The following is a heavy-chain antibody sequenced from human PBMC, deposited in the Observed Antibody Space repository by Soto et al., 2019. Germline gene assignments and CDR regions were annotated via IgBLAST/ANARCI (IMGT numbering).Heavy chain of an antibody. V-gene: IGHV3-33*01. CDR2: IWYDGSNK. J-gene: IGHJ4*02. CDR1: EFTFSSYG. Sequence: GGSLRLSCAASEFTFSSYGMHWVRQAPGKGLEWVAVIWYDGSNKYYADSVKGRFTISRDNSKNTLYLQMNSLRVEDTAVYYCAREGTRRLVTTGREVVRYFDYWGQGTLVTVSS. D-gene: IGHD3-10*01. CDR3: AREGTRRLVTTGREVVRYFDY.